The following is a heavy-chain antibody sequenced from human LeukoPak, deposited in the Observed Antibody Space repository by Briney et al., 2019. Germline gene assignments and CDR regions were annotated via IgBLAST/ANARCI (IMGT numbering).Heavy chain of an antibody. Sequence: ASVKVSCKASGYTFTGYYMHWVRQAPGQGLEWMGWINPNSGGTNYAQKFQGRDTMTRDTTISTAYMELSRLRSDDTAVYYCARAYGTKGAFDIWGQGTMVTVSS. J-gene: IGHJ3*02. CDR2: INPNSGGT. CDR3: ARAYGTKGAFDI. V-gene: IGHV1-2*02. CDR1: GYTFTGYY. D-gene: IGHD4-17*01.